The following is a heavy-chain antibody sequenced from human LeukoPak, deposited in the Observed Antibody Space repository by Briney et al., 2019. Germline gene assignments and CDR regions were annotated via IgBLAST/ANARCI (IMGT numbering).Heavy chain of an antibody. D-gene: IGHD2-8*01. CDR1: GFTFSSYS. CDR2: ISTSSSYI. V-gene: IGHV3-21*01. Sequence: PGGSLRLSCAASGFTFSSYSMNWVRQAPGKGLEWVSFISTSSSYIHNADSVKGRFTISRDNAENSLYLQMNSLRAEDTAVYYCAKDRCSNGIGCYYYYMDVWGKGTTVTISS. J-gene: IGHJ6*03. CDR3: AKDRCSNGIGCYYYYMDV.